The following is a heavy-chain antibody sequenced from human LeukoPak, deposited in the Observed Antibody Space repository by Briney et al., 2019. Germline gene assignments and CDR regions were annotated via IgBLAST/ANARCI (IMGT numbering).Heavy chain of an antibody. D-gene: IGHD4-17*01. CDR1: GFTFSSYW. CDR2: IKSDGSEK. CDR3: ARGGDTTVTTANFDS. Sequence: QAGGSLRLSCAASGFTFSSYWMSWVRQAPGKGLEWVANIKSDGSEKYCVDSVKGRFTISRDNAKSSLYLQMNSLRVEDTAVYYCARGGDTTVTTANFDSWGQGTLVTVS. V-gene: IGHV3-7*01. J-gene: IGHJ4*02.